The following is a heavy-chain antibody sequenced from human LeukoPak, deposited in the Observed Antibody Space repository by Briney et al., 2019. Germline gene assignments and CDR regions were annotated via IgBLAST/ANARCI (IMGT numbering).Heavy chain of an antibody. J-gene: IGHJ6*03. V-gene: IGHV6-1*01. D-gene: IGHD3-3*01. CDR1: GDSVSSNSAS. CDR3: AREYYDFWSGYYYYYMDV. Sequence: SQTLSLTCAISGDSVSSNSASWNWIRQSPSRGLEWLGRTYYRSKWYNDYAVSVKSRITINPDTSKNQFSLQLSSVTAADTAVYYCAREYYDFWSGYYYYYMDVWGKGTTVTVSS. CDR2: TYYRSKWYN.